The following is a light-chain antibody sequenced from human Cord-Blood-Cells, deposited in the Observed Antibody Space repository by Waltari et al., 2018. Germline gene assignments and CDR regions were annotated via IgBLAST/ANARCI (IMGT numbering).Light chain of an antibody. J-gene: IGLJ2*01. Sequence: SALTQPASVSGSPRQTITISCTGTSSDVGGYNYVSWYQQHPGKAPKLMIYDVSNRPSGVSNRFSGSKSGNTASLTISGLQAEDEADYYCSSYTSSSTVVFGGGTKLTVL. CDR1: SSDVGGYNY. CDR3: SSYTSSSTVV. CDR2: DVS. V-gene: IGLV2-14*01.